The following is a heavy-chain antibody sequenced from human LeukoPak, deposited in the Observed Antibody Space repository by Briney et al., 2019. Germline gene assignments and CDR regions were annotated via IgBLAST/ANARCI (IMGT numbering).Heavy chain of an antibody. CDR2: SSGSGGST. Sequence: GGSLRLSCAASGFTFSSYAMSWVRQAPGKGLEWVSTSSGSGGSTNYADSAKGRITISRDNSKNTLHLQMNSLRAEDTAVYHCAKDRGSGWGIDYWGQGTLVTVSS. V-gene: IGHV3-23*01. CDR3: AKDRGSGWGIDY. CDR1: GFTFSSYA. D-gene: IGHD6-19*01. J-gene: IGHJ4*02.